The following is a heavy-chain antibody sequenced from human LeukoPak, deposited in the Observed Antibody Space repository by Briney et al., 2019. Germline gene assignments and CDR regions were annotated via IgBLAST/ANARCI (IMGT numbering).Heavy chain of an antibody. CDR3: VRGLVQVY. CDR1: GFTFSSYA. Sequence: GGSLRLSCAASGFTFSSYAMHWVRQAPGKGLEWVAVISYDGSNKYYADSVKGRFTISRDNSRNTLYLQMNSLRAEDTAVYYCVRGLVQVYWGQGTLVTVSS. J-gene: IGHJ4*02. D-gene: IGHD6-13*01. CDR2: ISYDGSNK. V-gene: IGHV3-30-3*01.